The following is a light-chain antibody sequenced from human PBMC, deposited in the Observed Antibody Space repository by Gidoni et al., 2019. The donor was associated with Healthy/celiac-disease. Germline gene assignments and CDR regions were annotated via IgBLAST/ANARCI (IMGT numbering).Light chain of an antibody. CDR2: VNS. CDR3: QSYDSSLSGYV. V-gene: IGLV1-40*01. CDR1: SSNIGAGYD. Sequence: QSVLTQPPSVSGAPGQRVTISCTGSSSNIGAGYDVHWYQQLPGTAPKLLIYVNSNRPSGVPDRFSGSKSGTSASLAITGLQAEDEADYYCQSYDSSLSGYVLGTETKVTVL. J-gene: IGLJ1*01.